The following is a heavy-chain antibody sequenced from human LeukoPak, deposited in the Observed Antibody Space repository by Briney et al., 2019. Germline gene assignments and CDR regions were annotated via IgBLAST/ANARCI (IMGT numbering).Heavy chain of an antibody. J-gene: IGHJ3*02. Sequence: GGSLRLSCAASGFTFSSYSMNWLRQAPGKGLEGVSSISSSSSYIYYAESVKGRFTISRDNAKNSLYLQMNSLRAEDTAVYYCARLTSGVAFDIWGQGTMVTVSS. CDR2: ISSSSSYI. CDR3: ARLTSGVAFDI. D-gene: IGHD3-10*01. V-gene: IGHV3-21*01. CDR1: GFTFSSYS.